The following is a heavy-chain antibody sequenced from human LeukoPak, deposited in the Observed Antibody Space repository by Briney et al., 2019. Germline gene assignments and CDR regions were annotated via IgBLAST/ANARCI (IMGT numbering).Heavy chain of an antibody. CDR2: ISGSGQTI. V-gene: IGHV3-11*01. J-gene: IGHJ3*02. CDR1: GFIFGDYY. D-gene: IGHD1-7*01. CDR3: AKGLNWNYGAFDI. Sequence: PGGSLRLSCAASGFIFGDYYMTWIRQAPGKGLEWLSYISGSGQTIYYADSLKGRFTISRDNAENSLFLQMNSLRAEDMALYYCAKGLNWNYGAFDIWGQGTMVTVSS.